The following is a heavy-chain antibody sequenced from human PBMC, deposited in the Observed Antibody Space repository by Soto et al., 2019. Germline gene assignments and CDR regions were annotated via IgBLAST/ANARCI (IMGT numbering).Heavy chain of an antibody. CDR3: ARDSTYYDSSDYFDH. J-gene: IGHJ4*02. V-gene: IGHV3-48*03. CDR1: GFTFSSYE. CDR2: IDRSGRNK. Sequence: GGSLRLSCVASGFTFSSYEMNWVRQAPGKGLEWVSYIDRSGRNKYYAYSVKGRFTISRDSAKNSLYLQMHSLTAEDTAVYYCARDSTYYDSSDYFDHWGQGTPVTVSS. D-gene: IGHD3-22*01.